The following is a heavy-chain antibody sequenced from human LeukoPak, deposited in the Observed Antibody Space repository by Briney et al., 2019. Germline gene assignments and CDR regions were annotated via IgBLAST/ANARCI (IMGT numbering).Heavy chain of an antibody. Sequence: SETLSLTCLVSGDSIRTTSFWGWIRQPPGMGLEWIASASRSGINYYNPSLRSRVIVSADTSKNQFSLRLTSVTAADTAVYYCARRGGHSWDVGNWFDPWGQGILVTVSS. D-gene: IGHD6-13*01. CDR2: ASRSGIN. CDR3: ARRGGHSWDVGNWFDP. V-gene: IGHV4-39*01. CDR1: GDSIRTTSF. J-gene: IGHJ5*02.